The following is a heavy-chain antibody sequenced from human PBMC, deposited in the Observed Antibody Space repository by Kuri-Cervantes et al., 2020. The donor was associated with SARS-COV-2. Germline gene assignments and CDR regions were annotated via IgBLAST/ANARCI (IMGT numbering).Heavy chain of an antibody. CDR2: LSGDSITT. CDR1: GFTFSRYS. J-gene: IGHJ6*02. Sequence: GGSLRLSCVASGFTFSRYSMNWVRQAPGKGLEFVSYLSGDSITTYFADSLKGRFTISRDNSKNTLYLQMNSLRAEDTAVYYCARDQGDDSSGYYSIQYYYYYGMDVWGQGPTVTVSS. D-gene: IGHD3-22*01. CDR3: ARDQGDDSSGYYSIQYYYYYGMDV. V-gene: IGHV3-48*01.